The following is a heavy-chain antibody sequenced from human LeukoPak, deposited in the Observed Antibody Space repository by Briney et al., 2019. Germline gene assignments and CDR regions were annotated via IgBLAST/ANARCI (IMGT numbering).Heavy chain of an antibody. Sequence: GGSLRLSCAASGFTFSSYEMNWVRQAPGKGLEWVSYISSSGSTIYYADSVKGRFTISRDSAKNSLYLQMNSLRAEDTAVYYCARGWYNSGYYCDYWGQGTLVTVSS. J-gene: IGHJ4*02. CDR1: GFTFSSYE. CDR2: ISSSGSTI. V-gene: IGHV3-48*03. CDR3: ARGWYNSGYYCDY. D-gene: IGHD6-19*01.